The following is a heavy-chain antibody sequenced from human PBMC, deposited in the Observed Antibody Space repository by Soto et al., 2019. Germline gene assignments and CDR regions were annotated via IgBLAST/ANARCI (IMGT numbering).Heavy chain of an antibody. CDR3: ARNGEAGGDYVWGSYPRGAFDI. V-gene: IGHV1-69*13. Sequence: ASVEVSCKASGGTFSSYAMSWVRQARGQGLEWMGGIIPIFGTANYAQKFQGRVTITADESTSTAYMELSSLRSEDTAVYYCARNGEAGGDYVWGSYPRGAFDIWGQGTMVTVSS. CDR1: GGTFSSYA. J-gene: IGHJ3*02. D-gene: IGHD3-16*02. CDR2: IIPIFGTA.